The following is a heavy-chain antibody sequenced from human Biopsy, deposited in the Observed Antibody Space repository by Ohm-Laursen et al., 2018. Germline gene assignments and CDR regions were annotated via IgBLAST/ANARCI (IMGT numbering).Heavy chain of an antibody. D-gene: IGHD5-12*01. Sequence: SDTLPLTCTVSGGSISNNNYYWNWIRHHPGKGLEWIGNIFYSANTYYNPSLKSRVTISVDTSKNQFSLKLSSVTAADTAVYYCARLGSGDYFPTFFDFWGQGALVTVSS. CDR2: IFYSANT. CDR3: ARLGSGDYFPTFFDF. V-gene: IGHV4-31*03. CDR1: GGSISNNNYY. J-gene: IGHJ4*02.